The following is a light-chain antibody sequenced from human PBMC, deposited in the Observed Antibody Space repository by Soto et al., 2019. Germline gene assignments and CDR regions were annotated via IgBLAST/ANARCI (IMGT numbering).Light chain of an antibody. CDR3: QQSYSTPYT. J-gene: IGKJ2*01. Sequence: DIQMTQSRSSLSASVGDRVTIACRASQSISSYLNWFQQKPGRAPKLLIYAASALRSGVPSRFRGSGSGTEFTLTISSLQPEDFATYYCQQSYSTPYTFGQGTKLDIK. CDR2: AAS. V-gene: IGKV1-39*01. CDR1: QSISSY.